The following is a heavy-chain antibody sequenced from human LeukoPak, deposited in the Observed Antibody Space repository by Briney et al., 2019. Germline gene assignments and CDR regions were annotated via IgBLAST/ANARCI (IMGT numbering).Heavy chain of an antibody. Sequence: GGSLRLSCAASGFTFRSYAMSWVRQAPGKGLEWVSGISGPGDSTYYADSVKGRFTIPRDNSKNTLYLQMNSLRAEDTAVYYCAKGAKLWKTYYFDYWGQGTLVTVSS. CDR2: ISGPGDST. J-gene: IGHJ4*02. D-gene: IGHD5-18*01. CDR3: AKGAKLWKTYYFDY. CDR1: GFTFRSYA. V-gene: IGHV3-23*01.